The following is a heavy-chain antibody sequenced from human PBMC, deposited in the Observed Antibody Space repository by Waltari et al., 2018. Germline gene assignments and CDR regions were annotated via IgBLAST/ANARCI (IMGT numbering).Heavy chain of an antibody. D-gene: IGHD6-13*01. Sequence: QVQLQESGPGLVKPSETLSLTCAVSDYSISRGYYWGWLRQPPGKGLEWIGSIHQSGSTSYNPSLSSRVTLSLDTSANHFSLSLKSVTAADTAVYYCARGSSSWYYFDYWGQGTLVTVSS. V-gene: IGHV4-38-2*01. CDR1: DYSISRGYY. CDR3: ARGSSSWYYFDY. CDR2: IHQSGST. J-gene: IGHJ4*02.